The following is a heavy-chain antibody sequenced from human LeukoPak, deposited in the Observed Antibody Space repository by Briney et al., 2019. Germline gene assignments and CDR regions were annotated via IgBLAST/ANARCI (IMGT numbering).Heavy chain of an antibody. CDR1: GGSFSGYY. CDR2: INHSGST. Sequence: PSETLSLTCAVYGGSFSGYYWSWIRQPPGKGLEWIGEINHSGSTNYNPSLKSRVTISVDTSKNQFSLKLSSVTAADTAVYYCARSSSGTYGKFDYWGQGTLVTVSS. D-gene: IGHD1-26*01. J-gene: IGHJ4*02. V-gene: IGHV4-34*01. CDR3: ARSSSGTYGKFDY.